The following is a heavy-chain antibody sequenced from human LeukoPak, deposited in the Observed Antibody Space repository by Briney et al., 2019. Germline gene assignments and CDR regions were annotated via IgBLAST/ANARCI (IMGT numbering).Heavy chain of an antibody. CDR3: AKGGYSYGYWVTVH. CDR2: ISGSGGST. CDR1: GFTFSSYA. V-gene: IGHV3-23*01. Sequence: PGGSLRLSCAASGFTFSSYAMSWVRQAPGKGLEWVSAISGSGGSTYYADSVKGRFTISRDNSKNTLYLQMNSPRAEDTAVYYCAKGGYSYGYWVTVHWGQGTLVTVSS. D-gene: IGHD5-18*01. J-gene: IGHJ4*02.